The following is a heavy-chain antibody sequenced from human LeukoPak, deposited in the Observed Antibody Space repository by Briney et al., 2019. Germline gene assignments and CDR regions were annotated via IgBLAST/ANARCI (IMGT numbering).Heavy chain of an antibody. Sequence: PSETLSLTCTVSGGSISSYYWSWIRQPAGKGLEWIGRIYTSGSTNYNPSLKSRVTMSVDTSKNQFSLKLSSVTAADTAVYYCARQVATGFFGAFDIWGQGTMVTVSS. CDR1: GGSISSYY. CDR2: IYTSGST. CDR3: ARQVATGFFGAFDI. J-gene: IGHJ3*02. D-gene: IGHD5-12*01. V-gene: IGHV4-4*07.